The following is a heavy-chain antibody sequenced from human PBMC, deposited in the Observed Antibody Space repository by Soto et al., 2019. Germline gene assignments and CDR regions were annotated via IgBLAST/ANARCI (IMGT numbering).Heavy chain of an antibody. Sequence: SATLSLTCAVSGVSISSGNWWTWVRQSPQRGLEYIGEIFHDGTANYYPSFERRVAISVDTSKNQFSLKLTSVTAADTAIYFCARLGDDTSLNYMYFDGWGQGTLVTVAS. CDR3: ARLGDDTSLNYMYFDG. CDR2: IFHDGTA. J-gene: IGHJ4*02. V-gene: IGHV4-4*02. CDR1: GVSISSGNW. D-gene: IGHD3-10*01.